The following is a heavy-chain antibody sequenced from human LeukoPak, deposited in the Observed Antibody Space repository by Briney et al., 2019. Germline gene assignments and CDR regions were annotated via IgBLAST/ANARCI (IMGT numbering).Heavy chain of an antibody. Sequence: PGGSLRLSCVASGFTFSTFAMYWLRQAPGKGLEWVSAISANVGSTSYADSVRGRFTISRDNSRNTLYLQMSSLRTDDTATYYCTKSTDYWYYGMDVWGQGTTVTVSS. CDR2: ISANVGST. CDR1: GFTFSTFA. D-gene: IGHD2-8*02. J-gene: IGHJ6*01. V-gene: IGHV3-23*01. CDR3: TKSTDYWYYGMDV.